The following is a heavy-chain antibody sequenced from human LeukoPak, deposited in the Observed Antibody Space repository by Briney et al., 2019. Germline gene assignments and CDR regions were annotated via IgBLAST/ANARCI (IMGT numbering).Heavy chain of an antibody. J-gene: IGHJ4*02. V-gene: IGHV4-39*07. D-gene: IGHD3-16*02. CDR3: ARGGGYRPDY. CDR2: IYYSGSA. Sequence: SETLSLTCTVSGDSISSSNYYWGWIRQPPGKGLEWIGCIYYSGSANYNPSLKSRVTISVDTSKNQFSLKLSSVTAADTAVYYCARGGGYRPDYWGQGTLVTVSS. CDR1: GDSISSSNYY.